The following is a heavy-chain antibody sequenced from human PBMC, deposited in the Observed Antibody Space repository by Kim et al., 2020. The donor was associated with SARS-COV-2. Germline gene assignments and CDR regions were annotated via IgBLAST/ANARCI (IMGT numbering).Heavy chain of an antibody. J-gene: IGHJ4*02. D-gene: IGHD3-16*01. Sequence: SSPRKFQSRVTMTRDTSTSTVYMELSSLGSEDTAVYDCAREGPNTYYFDYWGQGTLVTVSS. V-gene: IGHV1-46*01. CDR3: AREGPNTYYFDY.